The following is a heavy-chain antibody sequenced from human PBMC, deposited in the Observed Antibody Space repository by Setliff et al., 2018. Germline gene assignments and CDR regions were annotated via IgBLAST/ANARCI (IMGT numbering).Heavy chain of an antibody. D-gene: IGHD3-10*01. CDR2: INTNTGNP. Sequence: ASVNVSCKASGYTFTTYAISWMRQAPGQGLEWMGRINTNTGNPSYAQGFTGRFVFSLDTSVSTAYLQISSLKAEDTALYYCARASRFGTIKYRGDYYMDVWGKGTTVTVSS. CDR3: ARASRFGTIKYRGDYYMDV. CDR1: GYTFTTYA. J-gene: IGHJ6*03. V-gene: IGHV7-4-1*02.